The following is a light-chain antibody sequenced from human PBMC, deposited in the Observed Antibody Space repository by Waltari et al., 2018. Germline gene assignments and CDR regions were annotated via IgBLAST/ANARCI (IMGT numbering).Light chain of an antibody. V-gene: IGKV3-11*01. CDR2: GAS. CDR3: QQRRNWPLT. CDR1: QSVNNY. Sequence: DIVLTQSPATLSLSPGERATLSCRASQSVNNYLAWYQQKPGQAPRLLIYGASNRATGIPARFSGSGSGTDLTLTISTLEPEDFAVYYCQQRRNWPLTFGGGTKVEIK. J-gene: IGKJ4*01.